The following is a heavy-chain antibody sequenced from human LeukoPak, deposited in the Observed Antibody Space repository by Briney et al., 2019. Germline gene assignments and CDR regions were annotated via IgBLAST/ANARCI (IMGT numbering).Heavy chain of an antibody. J-gene: IGHJ4*02. CDR3: AKDGPTVTIFGHFDY. CDR1: GFAFSNYV. Sequence: PGGSLRLSCAASGFAFSNYVMHWVRQAPGKGLEWVAVISYDGSNIYYADSVKGRFTISRDNSKNTLYLQMNSLSAEDTAVYYCAKDGPTVTIFGHFDYWGQGTLVTVSS. CDR2: ISYDGSNI. D-gene: IGHD4-17*01. V-gene: IGHV3-30*18.